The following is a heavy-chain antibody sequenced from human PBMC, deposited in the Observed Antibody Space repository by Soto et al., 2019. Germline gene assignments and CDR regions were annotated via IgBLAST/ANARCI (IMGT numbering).Heavy chain of an antibody. CDR3: ARHRARNWFDP. D-gene: IGHD6-6*01. CDR2: FYYSGST. Sequence: QLQLQESGPGLVKPSETLSLTCIVSGGSISSSSYYWGWIRQPPGKGLEWIGSFYYSGSTYYNPSLKSRVTISVDTSKNQFSLKLSSVTAADTAVFYCARHRARNWFDPWGQGTLVTVSS. V-gene: IGHV4-39*01. CDR1: GGSISSSSYY. J-gene: IGHJ5*02.